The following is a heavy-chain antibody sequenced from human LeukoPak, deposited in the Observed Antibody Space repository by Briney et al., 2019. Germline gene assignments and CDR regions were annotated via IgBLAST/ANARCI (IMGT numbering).Heavy chain of an antibody. Sequence: TSETLSPTCTVSGGSISSYYWSWIRQPPGKGLEWIGYIYYSGSTNYNPSLKSRVTISVDTSKNQFSLKLSSVTAADTAVYYCARLLLWFGESWYFDLWGRGTLVTVSS. D-gene: IGHD3-10*01. CDR2: IYYSGST. V-gene: IGHV4-59*08. J-gene: IGHJ2*01. CDR1: GGSISSYY. CDR3: ARLLLWFGESWYFDL.